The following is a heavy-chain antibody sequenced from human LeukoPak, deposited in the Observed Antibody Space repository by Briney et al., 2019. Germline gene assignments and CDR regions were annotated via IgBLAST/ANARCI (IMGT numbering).Heavy chain of an antibody. CDR1: GGSISSSSYY. CDR3: ARRGQRGPFDP. CDR2: IYYSGST. Sequence: SETLSLTCTVSGGSISSSSYYWGWIRPHPGKGLEWVGSIYYSGSTYYNPSLKSRVTISVDTSKNQFSLKLSSVTAADTAVYYCARRGQRGPFDPWGQGTLVTVSS. V-gene: IGHV4-39*01. D-gene: IGHD6-25*01. J-gene: IGHJ5*02.